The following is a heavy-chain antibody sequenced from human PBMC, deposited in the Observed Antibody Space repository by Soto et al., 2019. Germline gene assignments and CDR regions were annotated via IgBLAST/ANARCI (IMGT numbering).Heavy chain of an antibody. CDR2: IIPIFDTA. D-gene: IGHD2-2*01. CDR1: GGTFSSYA. CDR3: ARDPGRSATKWRVRQAADGDYYNMDV. J-gene: IGHJ6*02. Sequence: QVQLVQSGAEVKKPGSSVKVSCKASGGTFSSYAISWVRQAPGQGLEWMGGIIPIFDTAKYAQKFQGRIRITADKSTNTAYMELSSLRSEDTAVYYCARDPGRSATKWRVRQAADGDYYNMDVWGQGTTVTVSS. V-gene: IGHV1-69*06.